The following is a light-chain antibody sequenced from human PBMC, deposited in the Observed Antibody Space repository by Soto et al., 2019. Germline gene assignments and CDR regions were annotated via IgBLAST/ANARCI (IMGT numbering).Light chain of an antibody. CDR2: AAS. CDR1: QSISSY. J-gene: IGKJ1*01. V-gene: IGKV1-39*01. Sequence: DLQMTQSPSSLSASVGDRVTITCRASQSISSYLNLYQQKPGKAPKLLIYAASSLQSGVPSRFSGSGSGTDFTLTISSLQPEDFATYYCQQSYSTHWTFGQGTKVEIK. CDR3: QQSYSTHWT.